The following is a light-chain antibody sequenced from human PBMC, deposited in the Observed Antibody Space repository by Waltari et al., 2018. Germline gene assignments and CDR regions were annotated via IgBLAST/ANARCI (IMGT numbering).Light chain of an antibody. J-gene: IGLJ3*02. CDR2: DVT. Sequence: QSALTQPRSVSGSPGQSVTVSCSGTSGDVGAYDSVSWYQQYPGKAPKVVLYDVTKRPSGIPDRFSGSKSGNTASLTISGLQADDEADYYCHQYNKWPLWSFGQGTK. V-gene: IGLV2-11*01. CDR1: SGDVGAYDS. CDR3: HQYNKWPLWS.